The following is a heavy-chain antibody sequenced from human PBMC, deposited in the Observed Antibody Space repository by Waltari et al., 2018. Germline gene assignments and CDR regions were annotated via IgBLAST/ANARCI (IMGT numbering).Heavy chain of an antibody. Sequence: EVQLVESGGGLVQPGGSLRLSCAASGFTFSDYQMNWVRQAPGKGLEWISYISSSVRTTYYADSVQGRFTISRDNAMNSLYLQMNSLRADDTAVYYCVRAPPLTFYYGSANPYYFDYWGQGTLVTVSS. CDR3: VRAPPLTFYYGSANPYYFDY. V-gene: IGHV3-48*03. J-gene: IGHJ4*02. CDR2: ISSSVRTT. D-gene: IGHD3-10*01. CDR1: GFTFSDYQ.